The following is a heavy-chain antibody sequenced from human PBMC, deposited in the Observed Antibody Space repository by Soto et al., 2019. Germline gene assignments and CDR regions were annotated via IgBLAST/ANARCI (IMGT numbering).Heavy chain of an antibody. CDR3: AKDLVVGATLIDY. J-gene: IGHJ4*02. Sequence: QVQLVESGGGVVQPGRSLRLSCAASGFTFSSYGMHWVRQAPGKGLEWVAVISYDGSNKYYADSVKGRFTISRDNSKNTLYLQMNSMRAADTAVYYCAKDLVVGATLIDYWGQGTLVTVSS. V-gene: IGHV3-30*18. CDR1: GFTFSSYG. D-gene: IGHD1-26*01. CDR2: ISYDGSNK.